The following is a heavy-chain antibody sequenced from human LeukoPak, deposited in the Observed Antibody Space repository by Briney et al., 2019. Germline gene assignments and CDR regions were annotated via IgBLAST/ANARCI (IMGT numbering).Heavy chain of an antibody. J-gene: IGHJ3*02. CDR3: ARGHSYGQGAFDI. CDR1: GGSISSGGYS. CDR2: IYHSGST. D-gene: IGHD5-18*01. Sequence: SQTLSLTCAVSGGSISSGGYSWSWIRQPPGKGLEWIGYIYHSGSTYYNPSLKSRVTISVDTSKNQFSLKLSSVTAADTAVYYCARGHSYGQGAFDIWGQGTMVTVSS. V-gene: IGHV4-30-2*05.